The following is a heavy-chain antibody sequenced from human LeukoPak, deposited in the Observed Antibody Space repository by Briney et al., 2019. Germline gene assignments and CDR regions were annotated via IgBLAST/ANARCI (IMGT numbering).Heavy chain of an antibody. Sequence: GGSLRLSCAASGFTFSSYAMHWVRQAPGKGLEWVAVISYDGSNKYYADSVKGRFTISRDNSKNTLYLQMNSLRAEDTAVYYCARDRDYYDSSGYPDYWGQGTLVTVSS. V-gene: IGHV3-30-3*01. J-gene: IGHJ4*02. CDR2: ISYDGSNK. CDR3: ARDRDYYDSSGYPDY. CDR1: GFTFSSYA. D-gene: IGHD3-22*01.